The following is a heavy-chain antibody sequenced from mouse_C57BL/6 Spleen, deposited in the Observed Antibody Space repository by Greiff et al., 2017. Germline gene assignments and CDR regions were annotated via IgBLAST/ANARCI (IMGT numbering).Heavy chain of an antibody. CDR1: GYAFSSYW. D-gene: IGHD2-4*01. V-gene: IGHV1-80*01. CDR2: IYPGDGDT. CDR3: AVYYDYPYYAMDY. Sequence: VKLQQSGAELVKPGASVKISCKASGYAFSSYWMNWVKQRPGKGLEWIGQIYPGDGDTNYNGKFKGKATLTADKSSSTAYMQLSSLTSEDSAVYFCAVYYDYPYYAMDYWGQGTSVTVSS. J-gene: IGHJ4*01.